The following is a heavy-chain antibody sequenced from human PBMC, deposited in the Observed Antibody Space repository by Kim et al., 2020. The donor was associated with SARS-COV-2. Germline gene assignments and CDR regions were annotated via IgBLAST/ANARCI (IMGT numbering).Heavy chain of an antibody. CDR3: TRGGEELNYQHGVDF. J-gene: IGHJ6*02. D-gene: IGHD1-7*01. Sequence: SVKVSCRVSGGSFRTYVISWVRQAPGQGLEWMGGIIPLIGKASYGQKFQGRVTITADESTTTAYMELSSLRSEDTAVYYCTRGGEELNYQHGVDFWGQGTTVTVSS. CDR1: GGSFRTYV. V-gene: IGHV1-69*13. CDR2: IIPLIGKA.